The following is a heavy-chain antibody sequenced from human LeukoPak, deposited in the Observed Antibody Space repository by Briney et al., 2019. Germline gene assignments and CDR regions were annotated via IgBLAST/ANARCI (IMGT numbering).Heavy chain of an antibody. CDR3: ARGRPTTSIAAAGVNWFDP. V-gene: IGHV1-69*06. Sequence: SVKVSCKASGGTFSSYAISWVRQAPGQGLEWMGGIIPIFGTANYAQKFQGRVTITADKFTSTAYMELSSLRSEDTAVYYCARGRPTTSIAAAGVNWFDPWGQGTLVTVSS. CDR2: IIPIFGTA. CDR1: GGTFSSYA. J-gene: IGHJ5*02. D-gene: IGHD6-13*01.